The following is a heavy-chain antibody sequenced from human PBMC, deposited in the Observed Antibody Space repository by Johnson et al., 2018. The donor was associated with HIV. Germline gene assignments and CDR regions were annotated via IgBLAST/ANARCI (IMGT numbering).Heavy chain of an antibody. CDR1: GFTFSSYW. CDR2: IKSDGSRT. V-gene: IGHV3-74*01. Sequence: EVQLVESGGGVVQPGGSLRLSCAGSGFTFSSYWMHWVRQPPGKGLVWVSHIKSDGSRTSYADSVKGRFTISRDNSKNTMYLQMNSLRAEDTAVYYCARDPRWSYAFDIWGQGTMVTVSS. D-gene: IGHD3-10*01. J-gene: IGHJ3*02. CDR3: ARDPRWSYAFDI.